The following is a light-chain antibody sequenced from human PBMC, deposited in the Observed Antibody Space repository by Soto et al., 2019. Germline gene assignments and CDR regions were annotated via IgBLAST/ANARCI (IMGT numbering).Light chain of an antibody. CDR2: AAS. J-gene: IGKJ2*01. Sequence: DIQMTQSPSSLSASVGDRVIITCRASQSVSTYLNWYQQKLGKAPKLLISAASNLQSGVPSRFSGSGSGTEFTLTISGLEVDDFATYFCQHSFTTPPYTFGQGT. CDR3: QHSFTTPPYT. V-gene: IGKV1-39*01. CDR1: QSVSTY.